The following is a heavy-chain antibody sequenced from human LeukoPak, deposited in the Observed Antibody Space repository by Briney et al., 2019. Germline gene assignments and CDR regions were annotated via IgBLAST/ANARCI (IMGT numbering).Heavy chain of an antibody. D-gene: IGHD1-14*01. Sequence: PGGSLRLSCAASGFTFSNAWMSWVRQAPGKGLEWVGRIKSKTDGGTTDYAAPVKGRFTISRDDSKNTLYLQMNSLKTEDTAVYYCTTLHPEVRESDPWESSIFWGQGTLVTVSS. CDR2: IKSKTDGGTT. CDR3: TTLHPEVRESDPWESSIF. V-gene: IGHV3-15*01. J-gene: IGHJ4*02. CDR1: GFTFSNAW.